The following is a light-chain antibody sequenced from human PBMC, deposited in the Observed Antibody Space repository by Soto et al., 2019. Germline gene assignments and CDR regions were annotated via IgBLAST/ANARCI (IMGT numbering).Light chain of an antibody. J-gene: IGKJ1*01. V-gene: IGKV1-5*03. CDR3: QQYNIYPWT. CDR2: TAS. CDR1: QSISSW. Sequence: DIQMTQSPSTLSASVGDRVTITCRASQSISSWLAWYQQKPGKAPKLLIYTASSLESGFPSRFSGSGSWTEFTLTISSLQPDDFATYYCQQYNIYPWTFGQGTTVEIK.